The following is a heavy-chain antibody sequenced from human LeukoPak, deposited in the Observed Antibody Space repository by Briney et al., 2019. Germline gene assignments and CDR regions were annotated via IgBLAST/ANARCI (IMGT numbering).Heavy chain of an antibody. D-gene: IGHD6-13*01. CDR3: TRVYSSDWSGSYFDY. CDR2: IRSKAYGGTI. J-gene: IGHJ4*02. V-gene: IGHV3-49*04. CDR1: GFTFGDYA. Sequence: GGSLRLSCTGSGFTFGDYALAWVRQAPGKGLEWVGFIRSKAYGGTIEYAASVKGRFTISRDDSKSSLYLQMNSLKTEDTSVYYCTRVYSSDWSGSYFDYWGQGTPVTVSS.